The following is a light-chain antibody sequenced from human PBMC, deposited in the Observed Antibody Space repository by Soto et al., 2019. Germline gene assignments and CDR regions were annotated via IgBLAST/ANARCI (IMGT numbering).Light chain of an antibody. V-gene: IGLV2-8*01. Sequence: QSALTQPPSASGSPGQSVTISCTGTSSDVGGYNYVSWYQQHPGKAPKLMISEVSKRPSGVPDRFSGSKSGNTASLTVSGVQAEDEAGFYRRPFAGNHHLVFGGGTKLTVL. J-gene: IGLJ2*01. CDR1: SSDVGGYNY. CDR3: RPFAGNHHLV. CDR2: EVS.